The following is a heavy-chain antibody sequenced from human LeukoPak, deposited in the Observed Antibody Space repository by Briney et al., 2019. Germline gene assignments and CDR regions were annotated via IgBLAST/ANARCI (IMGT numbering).Heavy chain of an antibody. J-gene: IGHJ6*04. CDR3: ARDQGSGYDRDYYYYGMDV. Sequence: GGSLRLSCAASGFTFSSHWMSWVRQAPGKGLEWVANIKQDGSEKYYVDSVKGRFTISRDNAKNSLYLQMNSLRAEDTAVYYCARDQGSGYDRDYYYYGMDVWGKGTTVTVSS. CDR2: IKQDGSEK. D-gene: IGHD5-12*01. CDR1: GFTFSSHW. V-gene: IGHV3-7*03.